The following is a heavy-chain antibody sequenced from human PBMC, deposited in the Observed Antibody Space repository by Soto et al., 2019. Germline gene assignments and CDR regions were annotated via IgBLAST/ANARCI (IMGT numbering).Heavy chain of an antibody. Sequence: SETLSLTCAVYGGSFSGYYWSWIRQPPGKGLEWIGEINHSGSTNYNPSLKSRVAISVDTSKNQFSLKLSSVTAADTAVYYCARASSQYDFWSGYYRLDYYGMDVWGQGTTVTVLL. V-gene: IGHV4-34*01. J-gene: IGHJ6*02. CDR1: GGSFSGYY. CDR3: ARASSQYDFWSGYYRLDYYGMDV. D-gene: IGHD3-3*01. CDR2: INHSGST.